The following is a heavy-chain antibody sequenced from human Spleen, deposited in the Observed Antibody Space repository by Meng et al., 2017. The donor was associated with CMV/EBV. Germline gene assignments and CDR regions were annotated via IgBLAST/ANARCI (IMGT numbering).Heavy chain of an antibody. CDR1: GTFSSYA. V-gene: IGHV1-69*05. CDR3: ARSRSTILRGKENWFDP. CDR2: IIPIFGTA. J-gene: IGHJ5*02. D-gene: IGHD2/OR15-2a*01. Sequence: GTFSSYAISWVRQAPGQGLEWMGGIIPIFGTANYAQKFQGRVTITTDESTSTAYMELSSLRSEDTAVYYCARSRSTILRGKENWFDPWGQGTLVTVSS.